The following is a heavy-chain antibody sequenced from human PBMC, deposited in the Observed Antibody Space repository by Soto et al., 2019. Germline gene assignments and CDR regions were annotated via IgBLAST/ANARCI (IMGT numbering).Heavy chain of an antibody. J-gene: IGHJ4*02. D-gene: IGHD3-16*02. CDR3: ACYPITFGGVIG. CDR2: IYYSGST. Sequence: QLQLQESGPGLVKPSETLSLTCTVSGGSISSSSYYWGWIRQPPGKGLEWIGSIYYSGSTYYNPSLKSRVTISVDTSKNQFSLKLSSVTAADTAVYYCACYPITFGGVIGWGQGTLVTVSS. CDR1: GGSISSSSYY. V-gene: IGHV4-39*01.